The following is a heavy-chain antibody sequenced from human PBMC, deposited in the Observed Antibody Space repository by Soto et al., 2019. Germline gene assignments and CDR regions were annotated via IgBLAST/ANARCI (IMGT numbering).Heavy chain of an antibody. CDR1: GFTFSGSA. J-gene: IGHJ5*02. V-gene: IGHV3-73*01. CDR3: TRLGAPMVARPYGWFDP. CDR2: IRSKANSYAT. Sequence: PGGSLRLSCAASGFTFSGSAMHWVRQASGKGLEWVGRIRSKANSYATAYAASVKGRFTISRDDSKNTAYLQMNSLKTEDTAVYSCTRLGAPMVARPYGWFDPWGQGPLGTGSA. D-gene: IGHD6-6*01.